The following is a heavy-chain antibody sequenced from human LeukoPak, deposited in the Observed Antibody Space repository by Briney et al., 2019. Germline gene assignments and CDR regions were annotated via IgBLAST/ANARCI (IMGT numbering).Heavy chain of an antibody. Sequence: SETLSLTCTVSGGSITISSYYWGWIRQPPGKGLEWIGEIYHSGSTNYNPSLKSRVTISVDKSKNQFSLKLSSVTAADTAVYYCARAACSSTSCYAGDINYYYGMDVWGQGTTVTVSS. J-gene: IGHJ6*02. CDR3: ARAACSSTSCYAGDINYYYGMDV. V-gene: IGHV4-39*07. D-gene: IGHD2-2*01. CDR1: GGSITISSYY. CDR2: IYHSGST.